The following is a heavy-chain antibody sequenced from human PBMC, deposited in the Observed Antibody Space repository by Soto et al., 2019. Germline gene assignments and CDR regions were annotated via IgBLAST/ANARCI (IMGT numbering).Heavy chain of an antibody. CDR2: INAGNGNT. J-gene: IGHJ4*02. CDR3: ARAAVAGEFDY. CDR1: GYTFTSYA. D-gene: IGHD6-19*01. Sequence: QVQLVQSGAEVKKPGASVKVSCKASGYTFTSYAMHWVRQAPGQRLEWMGWINAGNGNTKYSQKFQGRVTITRDTAASTAYMELSSLRSEDTAVYYCARAAVAGEFDYWGQGTLVTVSS. V-gene: IGHV1-3*01.